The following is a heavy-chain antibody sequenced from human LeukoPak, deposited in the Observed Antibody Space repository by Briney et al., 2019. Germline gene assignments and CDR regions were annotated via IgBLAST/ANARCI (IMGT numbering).Heavy chain of an antibody. Sequence: GGSLRLSCAASGFTFSSYAMSWVRQAPGKGLEWVASINSDGSEGYYADVVKGRFTISRDNAKNSLYLQINSLRAEDTAVYYCARSSYSSSSSVWGQGTMVTVSS. CDR2: INSDGSEG. V-gene: IGHV3-7*03. D-gene: IGHD6-6*01. CDR1: GFTFSSYA. CDR3: ARSSYSSSSSV. J-gene: IGHJ3*01.